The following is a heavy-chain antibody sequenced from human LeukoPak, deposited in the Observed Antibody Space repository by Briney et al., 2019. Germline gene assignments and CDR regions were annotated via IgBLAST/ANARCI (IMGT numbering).Heavy chain of an antibody. D-gene: IGHD5-12*01. V-gene: IGHV4-61*02. J-gene: IGHJ4*02. CDR3: AGAPAGSLDWLSPLDY. Sequence: SETLSLTCIVSGGSISCPNYFWSWIRQPAGKRLEWIGRIYASGSTYYTPSLNSRVTISVDTSTNQLSLRLSSVTAADTAVYYCAGAPAGSLDWLSPLDYWGQGTLVTVSS. CDR1: GGSISCPNYF. CDR2: IYASGST.